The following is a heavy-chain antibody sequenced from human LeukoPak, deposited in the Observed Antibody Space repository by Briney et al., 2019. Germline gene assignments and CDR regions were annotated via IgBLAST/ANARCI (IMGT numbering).Heavy chain of an antibody. V-gene: IGHV4-59*01. D-gene: IGHD6-19*01. CDR3: ATLAVAGRSSDY. CDR2: IYYSGST. J-gene: IGHJ4*02. Sequence: PSETLSLTCTVSGGSISSYYWSWIRQPPGKGLEWIGYIYYSGSTNYNPSLKSRVTISVDTSKNQFSLKLSSVTAADTAVYYCATLAVAGRSSDYWGQGNLVTVSS. CDR1: GGSISSYY.